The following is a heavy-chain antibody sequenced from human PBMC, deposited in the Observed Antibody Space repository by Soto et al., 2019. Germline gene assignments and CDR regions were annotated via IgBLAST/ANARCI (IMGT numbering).Heavy chain of an antibody. CDR1: GGTFSSYA. J-gene: IGHJ6*02. V-gene: IGHV1-69*06. CDR3: ARAPYDFWSGYYNGYGMDV. Sequence: GAAVKVSCKASGGTFSSYAISWVRQAPGQGXEWMGGIIPIFGTANYAQKFQGRVTITADKSTSTAYMELSSLRSEDTAVYYCARAPYDFWSGYYNGYGMDVWGQGTTVTVSS. CDR2: IIPIFGTA. D-gene: IGHD3-3*01.